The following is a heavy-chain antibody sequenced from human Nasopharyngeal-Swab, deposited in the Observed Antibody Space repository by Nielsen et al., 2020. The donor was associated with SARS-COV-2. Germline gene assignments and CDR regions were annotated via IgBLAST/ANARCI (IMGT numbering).Heavy chain of an antibody. V-gene: IGHV3-33*01. CDR1: GFTFSSYG. CDR3: ARDRGDGYNLYYFDY. D-gene: IGHD5-24*01. CDR2: IWYDGSNK. Sequence: GESLKISCAASGFTFSSYGMRWVRQAPGKGLEWVAVIWYDGSNKYYADSVKGRFTISRDNSKNTLYLQMNSLRAEDTAVYYCARDRGDGYNLYYFDYWGQGTLVTVSS. J-gene: IGHJ4*02.